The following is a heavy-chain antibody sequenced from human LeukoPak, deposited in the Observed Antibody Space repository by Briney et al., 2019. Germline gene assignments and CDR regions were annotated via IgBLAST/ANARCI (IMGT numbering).Heavy chain of an antibody. CDR2: IIPIFGTA. CDR1: GGTFSSYA. D-gene: IGHD5-18*01. J-gene: IGHJ6*03. V-gene: IGHV1-69*05. Sequence: SVKVFCKASGGTFSSYAISWVRQAPGQGLEWMGGIIPIFGTANYAQKFQGRVTITTDESTSTAYMELSSLRSEDTAVYYCARVKWEAYSYDTYYYYYYMDVWGKGTTVTVSS. CDR3: ARVKWEAYSYDTYYYYYYMDV.